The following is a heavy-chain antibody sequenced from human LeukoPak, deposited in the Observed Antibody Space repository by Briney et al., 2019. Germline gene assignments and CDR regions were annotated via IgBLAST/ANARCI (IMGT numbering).Heavy chain of an antibody. J-gene: IGHJ4*02. D-gene: IGHD4-23*01. V-gene: IGHV4-59*01. CDR2: IYYSGST. CDR1: GGSITSYY. Sequence: SETLSLTCTVSGGSITSYYWTWVRQPPGKGLEWLGYIYYSGSTNYNPSLKSRVTMSVDTSKNQFSLDLTSVTAADTAVYYCARDHPDADYGGPGVMDYWGQGKLVIVSS. CDR3: ARDHPDADYGGPGVMDY.